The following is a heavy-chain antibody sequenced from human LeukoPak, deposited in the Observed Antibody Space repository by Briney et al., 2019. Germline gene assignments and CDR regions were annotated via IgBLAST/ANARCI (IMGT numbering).Heavy chain of an antibody. J-gene: IGHJ4*02. CDR2: ISGSDGTT. Sequence: GGSQRLSCAASGFTFSSYAMSWVRQAPGKGLEWVSSISGSDGTTYYADSVKGRFTISRDNSRYTLSLQMNSLRAEDTAVYYCAKVDNWKYGHHDYWGQGTLVTVSS. D-gene: IGHD1-1*01. V-gene: IGHV3-23*01. CDR3: AKVDNWKYGHHDY. CDR1: GFTFSSYA.